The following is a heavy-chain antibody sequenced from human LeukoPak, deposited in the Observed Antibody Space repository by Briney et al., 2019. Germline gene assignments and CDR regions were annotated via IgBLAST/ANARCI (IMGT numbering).Heavy chain of an antibody. CDR1: GGSFSGYY. Sequence: SETLSLTCAVYGGSFSGYYWSWIRQPPGKGLEWIGYIYYSGSTYYNPSLKSRVTISVDTSKNQFSLKLSSVTAADTAVYYCARETNSRSSWTLDYYYYYMDVWGQGTMVTVSS. D-gene: IGHD2-2*01. CDR2: IYYSGST. V-gene: IGHV4-30-4*08. CDR3: ARETNSRSSWTLDYYYYYMDV. J-gene: IGHJ6*03.